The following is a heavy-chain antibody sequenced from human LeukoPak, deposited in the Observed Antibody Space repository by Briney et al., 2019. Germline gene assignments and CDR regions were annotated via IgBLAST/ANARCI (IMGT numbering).Heavy chain of an antibody. CDR1: GFTFGDHA. Sequence: GGSLRLSCTTSGFTFGDHAMSWVRQAPGKGLEWVGFIRSKTYGWTTEHAASVKGRFTISRDDSKSIAYLQMNSLKNEDTAVYYCTRGPTQQWVYYGMDVWGQGTTVSVSS. D-gene: IGHD1-1*01. CDR3: TRGPTQQWVYYGMDV. J-gene: IGHJ6*02. V-gene: IGHV3-49*04. CDR2: IRSKTYGWTT.